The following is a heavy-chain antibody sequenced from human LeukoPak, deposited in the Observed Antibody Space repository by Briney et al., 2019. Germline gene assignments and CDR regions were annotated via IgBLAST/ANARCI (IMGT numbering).Heavy chain of an antibody. CDR3: ANSPTRGWYYFDY. CDR2: IDTSSSTI. Sequence: GGSLRLSCAASGFTFSSYSMNWVRQAPGKGLEWISYIDTSSSTIYYADSVKGRFTLSRDNAKNSLYLQMNSLRAEDTAVYYCANSPTRGWYYFDYWGQGTLVTVSS. V-gene: IGHV3-48*01. CDR1: GFTFSSYS. J-gene: IGHJ4*02. D-gene: IGHD2-15*01.